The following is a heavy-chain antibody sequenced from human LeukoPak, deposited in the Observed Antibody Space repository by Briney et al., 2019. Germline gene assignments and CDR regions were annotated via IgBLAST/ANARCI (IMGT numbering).Heavy chain of an antibody. V-gene: IGHV4-39*01. CDR1: GGSISSYY. CDR3: ARHYGP. D-gene: IGHD3-10*01. J-gene: IGHJ5*02. Sequence: PSETLSLTCTVSGGSISSYYWGWFRQPPGKGLEWIGSIYDSGSTYYNPSLKSRVTISVDTSKNQFSLKLNSVTAAETAVYYCARHYGPWGQGTLVTVSS. CDR2: IYDSGST.